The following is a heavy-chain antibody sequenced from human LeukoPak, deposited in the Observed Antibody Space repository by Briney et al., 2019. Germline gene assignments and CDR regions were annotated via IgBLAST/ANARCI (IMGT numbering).Heavy chain of an antibody. CDR1: GGSISSGGYS. D-gene: IGHD6-19*01. CDR2: IYHSGST. CDR3: ARAGVPSEVPYYFDY. Sequence: PSETLSLTCAVSGGSISSGGYSWSWIRQPPGKGLEWIGYIYHSGSTYYNPSLKSRVTISVDRSKNQFSLKLSSVTAADTAVYYCARAGVPSEVPYYFDYWGQGTLVTVSS. V-gene: IGHV4-30-2*01. J-gene: IGHJ4*02.